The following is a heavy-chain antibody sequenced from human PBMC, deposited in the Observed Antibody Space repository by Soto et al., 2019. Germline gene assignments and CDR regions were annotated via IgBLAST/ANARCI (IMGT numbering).Heavy chain of an antibody. CDR2: ISYDGSSK. J-gene: IGHJ4*02. CDR1: EFTISSYA. Sequence: LRVSCAASEFTISSYAIHWVRQAPGKGLEWVAVISYDGSSKYNSDSVKGPFTISRDKSKNTVYLQMHSLTVEDTAVYYCARDAVAMDYWGRGTLVTVSS. D-gene: IGHD6-19*01. V-gene: IGHV3-30-3*01. CDR3: ARDAVAMDY.